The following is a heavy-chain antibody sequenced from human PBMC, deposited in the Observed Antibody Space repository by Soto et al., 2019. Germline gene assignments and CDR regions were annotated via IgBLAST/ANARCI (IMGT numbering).Heavy chain of an antibody. CDR2: ISGSGGST. V-gene: IGHV3-23*01. J-gene: IGHJ4*02. Sequence: GGSLRLSCAASGFTFSSYAMSWVRQAPGKGLEWVSAISGSGGSTYYADSVKGRFTISRDNSKNTLYLQMNSLSAEDTAVYYCAKDSVKSGAPNYFDYWGQGTLVTVSS. CDR1: GFTFSSYA. CDR3: AKDSVKSGAPNYFDY. D-gene: IGHD1-26*01.